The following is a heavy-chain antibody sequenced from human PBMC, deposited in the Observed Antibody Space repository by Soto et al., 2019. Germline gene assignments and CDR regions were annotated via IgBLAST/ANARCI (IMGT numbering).Heavy chain of an antibody. D-gene: IGHD2-21*02. CDR2: IYYSGST. Sequence: QVQLQESGPGLVKPSETLSLTCTVSGGSISSYYWSWIGQPPGKGLEWIGYIYYSGSTNYNPSLKSRVTISVDTSKNQFSLKLSSVTAADTAVYYCARGSVVVTANDDAFDIWGQGTMVTVSS. CDR3: ARGSVVVTANDDAFDI. CDR1: GGSISSYY. J-gene: IGHJ3*02. V-gene: IGHV4-59*01.